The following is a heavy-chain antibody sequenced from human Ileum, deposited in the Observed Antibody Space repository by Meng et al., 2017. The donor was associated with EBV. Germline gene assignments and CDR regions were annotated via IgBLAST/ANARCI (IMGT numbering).Heavy chain of an antibody. J-gene: IGHJ4*02. V-gene: IGHV7-4-1*02. D-gene: IGHD6-13*01. CDR1: GFTFTRNA. CDR2: ISTNTGNP. CDR3: ARDSGYTRSWSGDY. Sequence: QGLVLTYGFELKKPGASVKVSCKASGFTFTRNAINWVQQAPGQGLEWMGWISTNTGNPTYAQGFAGRFVFSLDTSVSTAYLQISGLKAEDTAIYYCARDSGYTRSWSGDYWGQGTLVTVSS.